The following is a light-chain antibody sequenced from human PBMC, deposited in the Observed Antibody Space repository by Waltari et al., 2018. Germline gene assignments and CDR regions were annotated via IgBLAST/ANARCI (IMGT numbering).Light chain of an antibody. CDR2: WAS. Sequence: DIVMTQSPDSLAVSLGERATLNCKSSQSVLFKSNNNNYLAWYQQKSGQPPNLLIYWASTRRSGVPDRFSGSGSGTDFTLTISSLQAEDVAVYYCQQYYSAPYTFGQGTKLEIK. V-gene: IGKV4-1*01. J-gene: IGKJ2*01. CDR1: QSVLFKSNNNNY. CDR3: QQYYSAPYT.